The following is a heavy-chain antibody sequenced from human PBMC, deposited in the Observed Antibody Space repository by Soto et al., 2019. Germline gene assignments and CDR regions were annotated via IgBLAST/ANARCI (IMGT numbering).Heavy chain of an antibody. CDR3: AKDSSLSVYYYYGMDV. J-gene: IGHJ6*02. V-gene: IGHV3-23*01. CDR2: ISGSGGST. CDR1: GFTFSSYA. Sequence: LRLSCAASGFTFSSYAMSWVRQAPGKGLEWVSAISGSGGSTYYADSVKGRFTISRDNSKNTLYLQMNSLRAEDTAVYYCAKDSSLSVYYYYGMDVWGQGTTVTVSS. D-gene: IGHD6-6*01.